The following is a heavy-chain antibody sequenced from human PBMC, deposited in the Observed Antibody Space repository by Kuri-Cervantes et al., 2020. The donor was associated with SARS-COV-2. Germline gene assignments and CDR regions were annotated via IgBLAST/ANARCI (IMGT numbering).Heavy chain of an antibody. Sequence: GESLKISCAASGFTFSSYSMNWVRQAPGKGLEWVSSISSSSSYIYYADSVKGRFTISRDNAKNSLYLQMNSLRAEDTAVYYCARDGTEYQLLYTPDYWGQGTLVTVSS. D-gene: IGHD2-2*02. V-gene: IGHV3-21*04. J-gene: IGHJ4*02. CDR1: GFTFSSYS. CDR3: ARDGTEYQLLYTPDY. CDR2: ISSSSSYI.